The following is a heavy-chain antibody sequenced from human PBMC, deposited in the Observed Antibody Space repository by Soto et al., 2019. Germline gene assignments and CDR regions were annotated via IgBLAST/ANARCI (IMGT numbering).Heavy chain of an antibody. Sequence: QVQLQESGPGLVKPSETLSLTCTVSGGSISSYYWSWIRQPPGKGLEWIGYIYYSGSTNYNPSLKRQVTISVDTYKHQFALKLSSVTAADTAVYYGAREKSGSYFRVDYGMDVWGQGTTFTVAS. V-gene: IGHV4-59*01. CDR1: GGSISSYY. D-gene: IGHD1-26*01. CDR3: AREKSGSYFRVDYGMDV. CDR2: IYYSGST. J-gene: IGHJ6*02.